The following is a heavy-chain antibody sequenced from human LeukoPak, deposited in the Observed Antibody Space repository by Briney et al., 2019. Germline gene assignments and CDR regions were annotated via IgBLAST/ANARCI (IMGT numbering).Heavy chain of an antibody. D-gene: IGHD3-10*01. CDR1: GGSISTYY. CDR2: IYTSGST. Sequence: SETLSLTCTVSGGSISTYYWSWIRQPAGKGLEWIGRIYTSGSTNYNPSLKSRVTISVDTSKNQFSLKLSSVTAADTAVYYCARGERAMVRGADDAFDIWGQGTMVTVSS. CDR3: ARGERAMVRGADDAFDI. V-gene: IGHV4-4*07. J-gene: IGHJ3*02.